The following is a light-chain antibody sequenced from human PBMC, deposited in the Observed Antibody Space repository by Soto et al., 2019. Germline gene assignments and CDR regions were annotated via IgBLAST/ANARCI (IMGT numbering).Light chain of an antibody. CDR1: SNDIGAFHY. Sequence: QSALTQPASVSGSPGQSISISCTGTSNDIGAFHYVSWYQQHPGKAPKLILFEVFNRPSGVPTRFSGSKSGSTASLTISGLQAEDEADYFCSSYTTSNAHVFGGGTKVTVL. CDR3: SSYTTSNAHV. V-gene: IGLV2-14*01. CDR2: EVF. J-gene: IGLJ2*01.